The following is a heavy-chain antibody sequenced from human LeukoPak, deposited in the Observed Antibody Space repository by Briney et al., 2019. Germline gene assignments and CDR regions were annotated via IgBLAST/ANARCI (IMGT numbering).Heavy chain of an antibody. CDR2: ISAYNGNT. D-gene: IGHD6-19*01. CDR3: ARVSFYNSGWSDDY. CDR1: GYTFTNYG. V-gene: IGHV1-18*01. Sequence: ASVTVSFTASGYTFTNYGISWVRPAPGQGLEWMGWISAYNGNTNYAQKLQGRVTMTTDTSTSTAYMELRSLRSDDTAVYYCARVSFYNSGWSDDYGGQGTLVTVSS. J-gene: IGHJ4*02.